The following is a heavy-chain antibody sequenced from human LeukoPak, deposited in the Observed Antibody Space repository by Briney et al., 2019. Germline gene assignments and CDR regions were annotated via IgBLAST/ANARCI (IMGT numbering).Heavy chain of an antibody. V-gene: IGHV3-7*01. J-gene: IGHJ4*02. CDR2: IKEDGSEK. Sequence: PGGSLRLSCAASGFTISDYWMSWVRQAPGKGLEWVANIKEDGSEKNYVDSAKGRFTISRDNAKNSLYLQMNSLRAEDTAVYYCARDGSGYWGQGTLVTVSS. CDR3: ARDGSGY. CDR1: GFTISDYW. D-gene: IGHD3-10*01.